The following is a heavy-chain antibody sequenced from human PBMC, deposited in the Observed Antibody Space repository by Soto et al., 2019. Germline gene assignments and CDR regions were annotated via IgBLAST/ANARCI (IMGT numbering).Heavy chain of an antibody. Sequence: GGSLRLSCAASGFTFSGSAMHWVRQASGKGLEWVGRIRSKANSYATAYAASVKGRFTISRDDSKNTAYLQMNSLKTEDTAVYYCTRLRSGSPQRSFDIWGQGTMVTVSS. CDR1: GFTFSGSA. CDR3: TRLRSGSPQRSFDI. D-gene: IGHD1-26*01. J-gene: IGHJ3*02. V-gene: IGHV3-73*01. CDR2: IRSKANSYAT.